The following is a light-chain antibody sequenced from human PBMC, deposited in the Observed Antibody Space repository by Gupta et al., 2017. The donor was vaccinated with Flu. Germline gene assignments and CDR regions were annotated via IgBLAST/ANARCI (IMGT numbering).Light chain of an antibody. CDR2: AAS. Sequence: IQMTQSPSSLSASVGDRVTITCRASQSISSYLNWYQQKPGKAPKLLMYAASSLQSGVPSRFSGSGSGTDFTLTISSLQPEDSATYYCQQSYSTPYTFGQGTKLEIK. CDR1: QSISSY. V-gene: IGKV1-39*01. J-gene: IGKJ2*01. CDR3: QQSYSTPYT.